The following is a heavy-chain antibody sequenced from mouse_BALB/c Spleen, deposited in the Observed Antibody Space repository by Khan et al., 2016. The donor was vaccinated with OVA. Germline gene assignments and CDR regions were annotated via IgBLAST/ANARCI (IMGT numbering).Heavy chain of an antibody. CDR1: GFNIKDDY. CDR2: IDPANGKT. V-gene: IGHV14-4*02. CDR3: IAGGSSL. J-gene: IGHJ2*01. Sequence: VQLQQSGEELVSSEASVELSCTASGFNIKDDYIHWVKQRPEQGLGWIAWIDPANGKTDYAPKLQGEATLTADASSNTAYLLLTSLTSDDTAVYFCIAGGSSLWGQGTALTVSS. D-gene: IGHD1-1*01.